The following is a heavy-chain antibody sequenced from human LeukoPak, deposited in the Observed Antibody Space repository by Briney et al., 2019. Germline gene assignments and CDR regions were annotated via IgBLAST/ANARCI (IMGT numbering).Heavy chain of an antibody. CDR3: AKSGRDSSTDYFDY. CDR1: GFTFSSYG. Sequence: PGGSLRLSCAASGFTFSSYGMHWVRQVPGKGLEWVAFILNDGTTKYYADSVKGRFTISRDNSRNTLYMQMNSLRAEDTAVYYCAKSGRDSSTDYFDYWGQGTLVTVSS. J-gene: IGHJ4*02. CDR2: ILNDGTTK. V-gene: IGHV3-30*02. D-gene: IGHD2-2*01.